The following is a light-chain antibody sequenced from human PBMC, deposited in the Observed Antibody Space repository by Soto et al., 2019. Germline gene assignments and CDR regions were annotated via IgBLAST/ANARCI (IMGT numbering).Light chain of an antibody. CDR3: GTWDSSLSAGPYV. V-gene: IGLV1-51*01. CDR1: RSNIGNNY. J-gene: IGLJ1*01. Sequence: QSVLTQPPSVSAAPGQKVTIAWSGSRSNIGNNYVSWYQQLPGTAPKLLIYDNNKRPSGIPDRFSGSKSGTSATLGITGLQTGDEADYYCGTWDSSLSAGPYVFGTGTKLTVL. CDR2: DNN.